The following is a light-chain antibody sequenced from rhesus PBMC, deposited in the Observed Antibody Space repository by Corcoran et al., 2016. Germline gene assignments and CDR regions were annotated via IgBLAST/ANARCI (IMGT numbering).Light chain of an antibody. CDR1: SSDIGGYNY. Sequence: QAALTQPRSVSGSPGQSVTISCTGTSSDIGGYNYVSWYQQHPGTAPKLMIYGVSRRPSGVSDRVSGSKSGNTASLTISGLQAEDEADYYCCSYAGNYTYIFGVGTRLTVL. CDR2: GVS. CDR3: CSYAGNYTYI. J-gene: IGLJ1*01. V-gene: IGLV2-32*01.